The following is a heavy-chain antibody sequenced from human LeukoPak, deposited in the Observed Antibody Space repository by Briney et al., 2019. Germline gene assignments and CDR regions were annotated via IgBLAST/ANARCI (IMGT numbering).Heavy chain of an antibody. CDR3: ASHKGIAVAGTL. D-gene: IGHD6-19*01. CDR1: GFSFTNHA. V-gene: IGHV3-23*01. J-gene: IGHJ4*02. Sequence: GGSLRLSCAASGFSFTNHAMSWVRQAPGKGLEWVSAISGSGDATKYADSVKGRFTISRDNSKNTLYLQMNSLRAEDTAVYYCASHKGIAVAGTLWGQGTLVTVSS. CDR2: ISGSGDAT.